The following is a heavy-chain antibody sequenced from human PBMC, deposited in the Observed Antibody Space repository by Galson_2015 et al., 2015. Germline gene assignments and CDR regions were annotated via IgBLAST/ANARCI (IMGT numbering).Heavy chain of an antibody. D-gene: IGHD1-26*01. Sequence: QSGAEVKKPGESLQISCKGSGSSFPSYWIGWARQMPGKGLEWMGIIYPGDSDTRYSPSFQGQVTISADKSISTAYLQWSSLKASDTAMYYCARAPYSGSYYGVFDYWGQGTLVTVSS. CDR3: ARAPYSGSYYGVFDY. CDR2: IYPGDSDT. J-gene: IGHJ4*02. CDR1: GSSFPSYW. V-gene: IGHV5-51*03.